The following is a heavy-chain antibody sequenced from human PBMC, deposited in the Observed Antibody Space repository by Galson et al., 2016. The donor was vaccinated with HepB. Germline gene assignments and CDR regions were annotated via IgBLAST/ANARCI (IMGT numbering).Heavy chain of an antibody. CDR2: IWYDGTKE. Sequence: SLRLSCAASGFTFTTFGMHWVRQAPGKGLEWVAVIWYDGTKENYADSAKGRFTISRDNSKNMVYLQMNSLRAEDTAFYYCARWCSGGSCSPGGDYWGQGTLVTVSS. D-gene: IGHD2-15*01. V-gene: IGHV3-33*01. J-gene: IGHJ4*02. CDR1: GFTFTTFG. CDR3: ARWCSGGSCSPGGDY.